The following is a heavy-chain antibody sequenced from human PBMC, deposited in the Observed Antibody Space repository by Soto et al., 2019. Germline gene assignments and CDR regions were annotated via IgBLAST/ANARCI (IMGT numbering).Heavy chain of an antibody. J-gene: IGHJ4*02. CDR1: GAAFSSYA. Sequence: PVKVSCKASGAAFSSYAISWVRQAPGQGLGWMGGIIPIFGTANYAQKFRGRVTITADESTSTAHMELSSLRSEATAVYYSAGGPGCSWYYFEYSGQETLVTVSS. D-gene: IGHD6-13*01. CDR3: AGGPGCSWYYFEY. V-gene: IGHV1-69*13. CDR2: IIPIFGTA.